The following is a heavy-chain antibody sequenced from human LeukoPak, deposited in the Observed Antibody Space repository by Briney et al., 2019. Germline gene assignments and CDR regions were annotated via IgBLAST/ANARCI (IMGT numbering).Heavy chain of an antibody. J-gene: IGHJ4*02. CDR1: GGSISSSSYY. V-gene: IGHV4-39*01. D-gene: IGHD6-19*01. Sequence: NPSETLSLTCTVSGGSISSSSYYWGWIRQPPGKGLEWIGSIYYSGSTYYNPSLKSRVTISVDTSKNQFSLKLSSVTAADTAVYYCARLFRYGQWLLRVPNYFDYWGQGTLVTVSS. CDR3: ARLFRYGQWLLRVPNYFDY. CDR2: IYYSGST.